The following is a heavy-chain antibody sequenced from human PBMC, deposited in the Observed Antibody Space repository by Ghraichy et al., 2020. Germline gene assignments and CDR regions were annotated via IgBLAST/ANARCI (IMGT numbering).Heavy chain of an antibody. J-gene: IGHJ2*01. Sequence: GGSLRLSCAASGFTFSSYSMNWVRQAPGKGLEWVSSISTSSTYTYYADSVKGRFTISRDNAKNSLWLQMNSLRAEDTAVYYCARDGYSYGQTHWYFDLWGRGTLVTVSS. CDR2: ISTSSTYT. V-gene: IGHV3-21*01. D-gene: IGHD5-18*01. CDR3: ARDGYSYGQTHWYFDL. CDR1: GFTFSSYS.